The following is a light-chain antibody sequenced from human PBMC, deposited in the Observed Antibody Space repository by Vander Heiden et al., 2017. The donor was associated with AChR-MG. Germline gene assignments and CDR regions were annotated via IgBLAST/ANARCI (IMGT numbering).Light chain of an antibody. J-gene: IGLJ2*01. CDR3: QSYDSSTVV. CDR1: SGSIASNY. CDR2: EDN. Sequence: NFMLTQPHSVSAPPGKTVTISCTGSSGSIASNYVQWYQQRPGSAPTTVIYEDNQRPSGVPDRFSGSIDSSSNSASLTISGLKTEDEADYYCQSYDSSTVVFGGGTKLTVL. V-gene: IGLV6-57*02.